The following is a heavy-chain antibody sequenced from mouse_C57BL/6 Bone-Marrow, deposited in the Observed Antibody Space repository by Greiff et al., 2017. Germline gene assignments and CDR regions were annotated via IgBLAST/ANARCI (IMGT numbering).Heavy chain of an antibody. CDR2: ISDGGSYT. CDR1: GFTFSSYA. Sequence: DVKLQESGGGLVKPGGSLKLSCAASGFTFSSYAMSWVRQTPEKRLEWVATISDGGSYTYYPDNVKGRFTISRDNAKNNLYLQMSHLKSEDTAMYYWARVYYDYECDAMEYWGQGTSDTDSS. D-gene: IGHD2-4*01. V-gene: IGHV5-4*03. CDR3: ARVYYDYECDAMEY. J-gene: IGHJ4*01.